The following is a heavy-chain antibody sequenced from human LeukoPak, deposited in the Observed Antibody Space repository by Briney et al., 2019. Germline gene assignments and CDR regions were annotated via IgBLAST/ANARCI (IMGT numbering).Heavy chain of an antibody. CDR3: ARADRYCSGTSCYKGVDY. Sequence: PSETLSPTCTVSGGSISSSGFYWGWIRQPPGKGLEWIGEINHSGSTNYNPSLKSRVTISVDTSKNQFSLKLSSVTAADTAVYYCARADRYCSGTSCYKGVDYWGQGTLVTVSS. CDR2: INHSGST. V-gene: IGHV4-39*07. CDR1: GGSISSSGFY. J-gene: IGHJ4*02. D-gene: IGHD2-2*02.